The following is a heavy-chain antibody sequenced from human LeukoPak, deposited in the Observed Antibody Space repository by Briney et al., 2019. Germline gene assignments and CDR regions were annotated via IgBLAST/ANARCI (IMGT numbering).Heavy chain of an antibody. D-gene: IGHD4-17*01. CDR1: GGSLSGYY. V-gene: IGHV4-34*01. J-gene: IGHJ4*02. CDR3: ARGSGDFLL. Sequence: SETLSLTCAVYGGSLSGYYWNWIRQPPGKGLEWIGEINHSGSTNYNPSLKSRVTISVDTSKNQFSLKLSSVTAADTAVYYCARGSGDFLLWGQGTLVTVSS. CDR2: INHSGST.